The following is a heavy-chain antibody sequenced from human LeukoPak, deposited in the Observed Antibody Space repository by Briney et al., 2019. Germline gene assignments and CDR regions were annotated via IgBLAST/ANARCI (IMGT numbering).Heavy chain of an antibody. CDR1: GYTFTRYG. CDR2: ICTYNGDT. V-gene: IGHV1-18*01. Sequence: VASVKVSCKASGYTFTRYGITWVRQAPGQGLEWMGWICTYNGDTKFAQKLQGRVTMTRDTSTDTACMELRSLRSDDTAVYCCARDPSNSSGRYIFFDFWGQGTLVAVSS. J-gene: IGHJ4*02. D-gene: IGHD6-13*01. CDR3: ARDPSNSSGRYIFFDF.